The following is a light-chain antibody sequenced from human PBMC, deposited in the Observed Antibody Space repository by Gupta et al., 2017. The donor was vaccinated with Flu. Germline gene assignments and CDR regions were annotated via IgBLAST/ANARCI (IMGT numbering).Light chain of an antibody. J-gene: IGLJ1*01. CDR1: TFLNKY. CDR3: YSSDPSGVHWGV. CDR2: DDT. Sequence: GDTFLNKYAYWYQQRSGQAPVLVIYDDTERPSGIPERFSGSSSGTMATLTITRAQVGDEADYYCYSSDPSGVHWGVFGSGTKLTVL. V-gene: IGLV3-10*01.